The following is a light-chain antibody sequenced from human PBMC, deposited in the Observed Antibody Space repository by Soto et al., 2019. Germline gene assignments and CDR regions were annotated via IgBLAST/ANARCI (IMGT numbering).Light chain of an antibody. CDR3: SLYTSENTYV. Sequence: QSVLTQPPSVSGSPGQSVTISCTGTSTDFVSYNRVSWYQQPPGTAPKLIIYEASNRPSGVRDRFSGSKSDNTASLTISGFQAADEADYYCSLYTSENTYVFGTGTKVTVL. J-gene: IGLJ1*01. CDR1: STDFVSYNR. CDR2: EAS. V-gene: IGLV2-18*01.